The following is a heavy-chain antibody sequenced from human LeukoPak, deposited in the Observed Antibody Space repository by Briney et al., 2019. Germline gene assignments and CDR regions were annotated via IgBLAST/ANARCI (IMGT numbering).Heavy chain of an antibody. D-gene: IGHD6-13*01. V-gene: IGHV3-7*01. CDR3: ARDHIAAAGSTFDY. J-gene: IGHJ4*02. Sequence: GGSLRLSCAASGSTFDDYGMSWVRQAPGKGLEWVANIKQDGSEKYYVDSVKGRFTISRDNAKNSLYLQMNSLRAEDTAAYYCARDHIAAAGSTFDYWGQGTLVTVSS. CDR1: GSTFDDYG. CDR2: IKQDGSEK.